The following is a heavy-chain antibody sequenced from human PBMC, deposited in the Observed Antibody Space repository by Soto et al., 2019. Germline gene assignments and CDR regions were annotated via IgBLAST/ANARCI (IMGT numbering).Heavy chain of an antibody. D-gene: IGHD5-12*01. CDR3: ARVIGGYDYYYYYGMDV. J-gene: IGHJ6*02. V-gene: IGHV4-30-4*02. CDR2: IYYSGST. Sequence: PSETLSLTCSVSGVSISSGDYYWSWIRQPPGKGLEWIGYIYYSGSTYYNPSLKSRVTISVATSKNQFSLKLSSVTAADTAVYYCARVIGGYDYYYYYGMDVWGQGTTVTVSS. CDR1: GVSISSGDYY.